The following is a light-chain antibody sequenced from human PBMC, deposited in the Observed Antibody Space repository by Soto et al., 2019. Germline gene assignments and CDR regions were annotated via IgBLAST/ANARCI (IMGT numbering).Light chain of an antibody. J-gene: IGLJ3*02. CDR2: LEGSGSY. CDR1: SGHSSYI. Sequence: QSVLTQSSSASASLGSSVKLTCTLSSGHSSYIIAWHQQQPGKAPRYLMKLEGSGSYNKGSGVPDRFSGSSSGADRYLTSSNLQSEDEADYYCETWDSNVWVFGGGTKLTVL. V-gene: IGLV4-60*03. CDR3: ETWDSNVWV.